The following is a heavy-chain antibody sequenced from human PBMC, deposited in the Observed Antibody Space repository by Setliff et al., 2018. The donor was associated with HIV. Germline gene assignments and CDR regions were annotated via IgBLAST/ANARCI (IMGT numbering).Heavy chain of an antibody. Sequence: ASVKVSCKASGYTFTGYYMHWVRQAPGQGLEWMGWINSNSGGTNYAQKFQGRVTMTRATSISTVYMELSSLRSDDTAVYFRARGATTAGLIDYWGQGTLVTVSS. J-gene: IGHJ4*02. V-gene: IGHV1-2*02. CDR1: GYTFTGYY. CDR2: INSNSGGT. CDR3: ARGATTAGLIDY. D-gene: IGHD4-4*01.